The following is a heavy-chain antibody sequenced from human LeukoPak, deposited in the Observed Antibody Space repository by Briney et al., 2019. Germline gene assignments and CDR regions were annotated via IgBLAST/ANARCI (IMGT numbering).Heavy chain of an antibody. D-gene: IGHD2-2*01. CDR2: IIPIFGTA. Sequence: GSSVKVSCKASGGTFSSYAISWVRQAPGQGLEWMGGIIPIFGTANYAEKFQGRVKITGDESTSTAYKELSSLRSEDTAVYYCARGVLYCSSTSCYRWFDPWGQGTLVTVSS. V-gene: IGHV1-69*01. CDR1: GGTFSSYA. CDR3: ARGVLYCSSTSCYRWFDP. J-gene: IGHJ5*02.